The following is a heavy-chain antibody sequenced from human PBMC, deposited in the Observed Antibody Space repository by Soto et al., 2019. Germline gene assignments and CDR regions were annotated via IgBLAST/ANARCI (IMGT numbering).Heavy chain of an antibody. V-gene: IGHV1-18*01. J-gene: IGHJ6*02. D-gene: IGHD6-6*01. CDR3: ARDSRRIAAPGVPFKNYYYYYGMDF. Sequence: ASVKVSCKASGYTFTSYGISWVRQAPGQGLEWMGWISAYNGNTNYAQKLQGRVTMTTDTSTSTAYMELRSLRSDDTAVYYCARDSRRIAAPGVPFKNYYYYYGMDFWGQGTTVNVSS. CDR1: GYTFTSYG. CDR2: ISAYNGNT.